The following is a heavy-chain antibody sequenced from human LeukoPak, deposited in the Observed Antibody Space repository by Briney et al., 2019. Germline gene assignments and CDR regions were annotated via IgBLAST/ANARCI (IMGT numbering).Heavy chain of an antibody. D-gene: IGHD1-7*01. V-gene: IGHV4-59*01. CDR2: IYYSGST. Sequence: PSETLSLTCTVSGGSISSYYWSWLRRPPGKGLEGIGYIYYSGSTNYNPSLTSRLTISVVTSYNQFSLMLSSLTAADTAVYYCAGIAGTPFYYIDVWGKGTTVTVSS. J-gene: IGHJ6*03. CDR1: GGSISSYY. CDR3: AGIAGTPFYYIDV.